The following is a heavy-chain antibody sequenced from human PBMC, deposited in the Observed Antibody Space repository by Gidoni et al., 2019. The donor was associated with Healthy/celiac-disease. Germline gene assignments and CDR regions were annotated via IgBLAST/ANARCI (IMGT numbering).Heavy chain of an antibody. J-gene: IGHJ4*02. V-gene: IGHV3-23*04. CDR2: ISGSGGNT. CDR1: GLTFSSYA. Sequence: EVQLVESGGGLVQPGGSLRLSCAASGLTFSSYAMTWVRQAPGKGLEWVSTISGSGGNTYYPDSVKGRFSISRDNSKNTLYLQMSSLRAEDTAVYYCAKTGQVEATTGYFDYWGQGALVTVSS. CDR3: AKTGQVEATTGYFDY. D-gene: IGHD1-26*01.